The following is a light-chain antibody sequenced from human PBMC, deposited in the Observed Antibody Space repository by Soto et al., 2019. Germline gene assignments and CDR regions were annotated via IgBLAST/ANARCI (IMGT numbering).Light chain of an antibody. V-gene: IGKV3-15*01. CDR1: QSVSSN. Sequence: EVRMRLSPSTLSVSTGERATLSCRASQSVSSNLAWYQQQPGQAPRLLIYGASTRATGIPARFSGSGSGTEFTLTISSLQSEDFAVYYCQQYYNLPPLTFGGGTKVDIK. CDR3: QQYYNLPPLT. CDR2: GAS. J-gene: IGKJ4*01.